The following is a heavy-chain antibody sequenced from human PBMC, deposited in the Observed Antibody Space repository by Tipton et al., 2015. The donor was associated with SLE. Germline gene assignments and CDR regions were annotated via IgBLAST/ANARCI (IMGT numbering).Heavy chain of an antibody. CDR3: AKSGNSSGPFDY. D-gene: IGHD6-6*01. CDR1: GFTFDDYA. V-gene: IGHV3-43D*04. J-gene: IGHJ4*02. Sequence: SLRLSCAASGFTFDDYAMHWVRQAPGKGLEWVSLISWDGGSTYYADSVKGRFTISRDNSKNSLYLQMNSLRAEDTALYYCAKSGNSSGPFDYWGQGTLVTVSS. CDR2: ISWDGGST.